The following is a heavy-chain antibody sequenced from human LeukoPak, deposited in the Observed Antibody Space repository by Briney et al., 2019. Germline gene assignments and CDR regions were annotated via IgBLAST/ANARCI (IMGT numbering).Heavy chain of an antibody. Sequence: GGSLRLSCTASGFIFSNYAMSWVRQAPGKGLEWVSEVSGSGGDAYYADSVKGRFTISRDNSKKMLYLQMSSLRAEDTAGYYCANLGANTRISGDYWGQGTLVTVSS. V-gene: IGHV3-23*01. CDR1: GFIFSNYA. CDR2: VSGSGGDA. CDR3: ANLGANTRISGDY. J-gene: IGHJ4*02. D-gene: IGHD1-14*01.